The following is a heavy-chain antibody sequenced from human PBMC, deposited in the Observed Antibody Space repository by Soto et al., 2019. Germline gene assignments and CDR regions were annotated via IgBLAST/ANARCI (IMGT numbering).Heavy chain of an antibody. CDR3: ARDIVATPLAFDF. Sequence: GGSLRLSCAASGFTFSSYSMNWVRQAPGKGLEWVSYISSSSSTIYYADSVKGRFTISRDNAKNSLYLQMNSLRAEDTAVYYCARDIVATPLAFDFWGQGTLVTVSS. D-gene: IGHD5-12*01. CDR2: ISSSSSTI. V-gene: IGHV3-48*01. CDR1: GFTFSSYS. J-gene: IGHJ4*02.